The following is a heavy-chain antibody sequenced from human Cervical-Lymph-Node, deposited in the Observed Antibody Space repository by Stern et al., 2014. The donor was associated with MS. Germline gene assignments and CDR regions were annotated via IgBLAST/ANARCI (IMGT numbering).Heavy chain of an antibody. J-gene: IGHJ4*02. CDR3: ARDLRLVVAALDY. Sequence: QVQLMQSGGGVVQPGRSLRLSCVDSGFTLSSYDMHWVRQAPGKGLEWVAVISYDGGKTTYADSVKVRFTISRDNSKNTLYLQMNSLRVEDTAVYYCARDLRLVVAALDYWGQGSLVTVSS. CDR2: ISYDGGKT. V-gene: IGHV3-30-3*01. D-gene: IGHD2-15*01. CDR1: GFTLSSYD.